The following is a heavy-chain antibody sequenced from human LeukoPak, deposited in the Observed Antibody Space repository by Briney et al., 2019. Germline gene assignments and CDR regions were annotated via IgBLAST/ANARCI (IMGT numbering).Heavy chain of an antibody. D-gene: IGHD7-27*01. CDR1: GGSIISSY. Sequence: SETLSRTCTVSGGSIISSYWTWIRQPPGKGLEWIGYMYNSGRTTNYNPSLKSRATISMDTSKNQFSLNLKSVTAADTAIYYCAKIPGDRPDDWGQGTLVTVSS. CDR3: AKIPGDRPDD. CDR2: MYNSGRTT. J-gene: IGHJ4*02. V-gene: IGHV4-59*03.